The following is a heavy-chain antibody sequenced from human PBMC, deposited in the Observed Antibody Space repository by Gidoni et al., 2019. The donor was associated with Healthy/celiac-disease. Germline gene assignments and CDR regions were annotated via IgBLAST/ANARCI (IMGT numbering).Heavy chain of an antibody. J-gene: IGHJ3*02. D-gene: IGHD4-17*01. CDR2: INHSGST. CDR3: ARTETTCDAFDI. V-gene: IGHV4-34*01. Sequence: QVQLQQWGAGLLKPSETLSLTCAVYGGSFSGYYWSWIRQPPGKGLEWIGEINHSGSTNYNPSLKSRVTISVDTSKNQFSLKLSSVTAADTAVYYCARTETTCDAFDIWGQGTMVTVSS. CDR1: GGSFSGYY.